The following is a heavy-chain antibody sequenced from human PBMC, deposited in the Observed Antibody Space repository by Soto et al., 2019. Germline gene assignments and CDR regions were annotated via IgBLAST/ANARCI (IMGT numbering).Heavy chain of an antibody. V-gene: IGHV3-53*01. Sequence: GGCLGLGCAACGVSLRTQAVGGVRQAPGKGLEWVSVISASTYDADSAKGRFTIPRDNAKNSLYLQMNSLRAEDTALYYCAIEKVGATSVHVFDIWGQGTMVTVSS. CDR2: ISAST. CDR3: AIEKVGATSVHVFDI. CDR1: GVSLRTQA. D-gene: IGHD1-26*01. J-gene: IGHJ3*02.